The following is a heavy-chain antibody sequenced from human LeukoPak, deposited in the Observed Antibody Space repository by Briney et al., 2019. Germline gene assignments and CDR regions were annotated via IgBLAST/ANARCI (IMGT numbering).Heavy chain of an antibody. D-gene: IGHD5-12*01. V-gene: IGHV3-48*03. CDR2: ISSSGTTI. CDR3: AREGGYSGYDCDH. CDR1: GFTFNSYE. J-gene: IGHJ5*02. Sequence: PGGSLRLSCAASGFTFNSYEMNWVRQARGKGLEWVSYISSSGTTIYYADSVKGRFTISRDNAKNSLYLQMNSLGAEDTAVYYCAREGGYSGYDCDHWGQGTLVTVSS.